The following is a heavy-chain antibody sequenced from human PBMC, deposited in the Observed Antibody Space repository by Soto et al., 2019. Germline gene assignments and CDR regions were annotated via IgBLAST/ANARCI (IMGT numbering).Heavy chain of an antibody. CDR2: IYYSGST. CDR3: ASASLDYYFDY. CDR1: GGSVSSGSYY. Sequence: SETLSLTCTVSGGSVSSGSYYWSWIRQPPGKGLEWIGYIYYSGSTNYNPSLKSRVTISVDTSKNQFSLKLSSVTAADTAVYYCASASLDYYFDYWGQGTLVTVSS. J-gene: IGHJ4*02. V-gene: IGHV4-61*01. D-gene: IGHD3-3*02.